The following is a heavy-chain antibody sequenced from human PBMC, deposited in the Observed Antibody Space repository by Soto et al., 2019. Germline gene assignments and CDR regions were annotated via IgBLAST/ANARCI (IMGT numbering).Heavy chain of an antibody. J-gene: IGHJ4*02. CDR1: GFTFSSYS. CDR2: ISSSSSYI. D-gene: IGHD3-16*02. Sequence: GGSLRLSCAASGFTFSSYSMNWVRQAPGKGLEWVSSISSSSSYIYYADSVKGRFTISRDNAKNSLYLQMNSLRAEDTAVYYCARDHMITFGGVIARIYEEALNWGQGTLVTVSS. V-gene: IGHV3-21*01. CDR3: ARDHMITFGGVIARIYEEALN.